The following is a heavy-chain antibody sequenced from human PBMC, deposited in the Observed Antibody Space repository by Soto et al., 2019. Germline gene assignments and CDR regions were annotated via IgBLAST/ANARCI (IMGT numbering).Heavy chain of an antibody. CDR2: INQEGGQK. Sequence: EVRLVDSGGGLVQPGGSLRLSCAASGFTFSDFWMSWVRQVPGKGLEWVANINQEGGQKSSVDSVKGRFTISRDNANNSLYLHMNNLRADDTAVYYCARGWIYGAFDIWGQGTMVTVSS. J-gene: IGHJ3*02. CDR1: GFTFSDFW. D-gene: IGHD5-12*01. V-gene: IGHV3-7*01. CDR3: ARGWIYGAFDI.